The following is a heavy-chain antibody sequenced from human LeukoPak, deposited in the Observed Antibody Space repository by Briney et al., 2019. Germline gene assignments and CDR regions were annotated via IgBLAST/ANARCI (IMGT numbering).Heavy chain of an antibody. CDR2: ISGSGGST. D-gene: IGHD3-9*01. CDR1: GFTFSSYA. V-gene: IGHV3-23*01. Sequence: PGGSLRLSCAASGFTFSSYAMSWVCQAPGKGLEWVSAISGSGGSTYYADSVKGRFTISRDNSKNTLYLQMNSLRAEDTAVYYCAKGYYDILTGYPVPPYYYYGMDVWGQGTTVTVSS. J-gene: IGHJ6*02. CDR3: AKGYYDILTGYPVPPYYYYGMDV.